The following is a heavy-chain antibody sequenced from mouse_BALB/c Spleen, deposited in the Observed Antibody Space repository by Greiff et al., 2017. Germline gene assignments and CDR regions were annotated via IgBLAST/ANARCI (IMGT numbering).Heavy chain of an antibody. J-gene: IGHJ2*01. CDR1: GFTFSSYA. CDR2: ISSGGST. Sequence: EVQLVESGGGLVKPGGSLKLSCAASGFTFSSYAMSWVRQTPEKRLEWVASISSGGSTYYPDSVKGRFTISRDNARNILYLQMSSLRSEDTAMYYCARGRGRSFDYWGQGTTLTVSS. CDR3: ARGRGRSFDY. V-gene: IGHV5-6-5*01.